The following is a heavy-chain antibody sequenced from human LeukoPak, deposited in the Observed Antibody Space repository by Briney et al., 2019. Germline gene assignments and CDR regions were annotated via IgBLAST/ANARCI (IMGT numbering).Heavy chain of an antibody. CDR2: IYYSGST. Sequence: PSETLSLTCTVSGGSISSYYWSWIRQPPGKGLEWIGYIYYSGSTNYNPSLKSRVTISVDTSKNQFSLKLSSVTAADTAVYYCARGFSSSWYAGGAFDPWGQGTLVTVSS. D-gene: IGHD6-13*01. CDR3: ARGFSSSWYAGGAFDP. J-gene: IGHJ5*02. CDR1: GGSISSYY. V-gene: IGHV4-59*12.